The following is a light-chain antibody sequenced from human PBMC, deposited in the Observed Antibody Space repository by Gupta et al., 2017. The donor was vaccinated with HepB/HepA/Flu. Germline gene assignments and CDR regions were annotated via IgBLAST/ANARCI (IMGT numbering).Light chain of an antibody. Sequence: IVLTQSPGTLSLSPGERATLPCRARQTIPYNYLAWYQQKPGQAPRLRIFGASIRLPGIPDRFSGSGSGADFTLTISRLEPGDSAVYYCQHYGNSVSLTFGGGTKVEI. V-gene: IGKV3-20*01. CDR3: QHYGNSVSLT. J-gene: IGKJ4*01. CDR1: QTIPYNY. CDR2: GAS.